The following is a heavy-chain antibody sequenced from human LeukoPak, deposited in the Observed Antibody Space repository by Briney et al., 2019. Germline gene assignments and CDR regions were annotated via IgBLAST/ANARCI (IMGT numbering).Heavy chain of an antibody. D-gene: IGHD4-23*01. Sequence: ASVKVSCKVSGYTLTELSMHWVRQAPGKGLEWMGGFDPEDGETIYAQKLQGRVTMTTDTSTSTAYMELRSLRSDDTAVYYCARDYIKNGGNPHFDYWGQGTLVTVSS. CDR1: GYTLTELS. V-gene: IGHV1-24*01. J-gene: IGHJ4*02. CDR3: ARDYIKNGGNPHFDY. CDR2: FDPEDGET.